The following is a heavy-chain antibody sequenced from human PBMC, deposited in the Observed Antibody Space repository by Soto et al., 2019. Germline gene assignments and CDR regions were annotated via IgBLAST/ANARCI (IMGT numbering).Heavy chain of an antibody. CDR2: IWYDGSNK. V-gene: IGHV3-33*01. CDR3: ARDSRSSSSDHAFDI. D-gene: IGHD6-6*01. CDR1: GFTFSSYG. Sequence: GGYLRLSCAASGFTFSSYGMHWVRQAPGKGLEWVAVIWYDGSNKYYADSVKGRFTISRDNSKNTLYLQMNSLRAEDTAVYYCARDSRSSSSDHAFDIWGQGTMVTVSS. J-gene: IGHJ3*02.